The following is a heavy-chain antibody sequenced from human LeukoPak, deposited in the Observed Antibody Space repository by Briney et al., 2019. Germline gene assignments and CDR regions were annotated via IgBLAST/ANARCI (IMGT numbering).Heavy chain of an antibody. V-gene: IGHV5-51*01. J-gene: IGHJ5*02. CDR2: IYPADSDI. D-gene: IGHD2-15*01. Sequence: GASLQISCKGSGYRFTSYWIGWVRQLPGKGLEWMGIIYPADSDIRYSPSFQGQVTISADKSISTAYLQWSSLKASDTAVYYCARQEYCSGGSCYTWFDPWGQGTLVTVSS. CDR1: GYRFTSYW. CDR3: ARQEYCSGGSCYTWFDP.